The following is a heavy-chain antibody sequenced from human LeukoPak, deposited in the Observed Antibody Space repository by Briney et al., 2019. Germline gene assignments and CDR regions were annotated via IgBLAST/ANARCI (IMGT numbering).Heavy chain of an antibody. CDR3: AKDLERRHLYSSGWWYFDY. CDR1: GFTFSSYG. Sequence: PGRSLRLSCAASGFTFSSYGMHWVRQAPGKGLEWVAVISYDGSNKYYADSVKGRFTISRDNSKNTLYLQMNSLRAEDTAVYYCAKDLERRHLYSSGWWYFDYWGQGTLVPVSS. CDR2: ISYDGSNK. V-gene: IGHV3-30*18. D-gene: IGHD6-19*01. J-gene: IGHJ4*02.